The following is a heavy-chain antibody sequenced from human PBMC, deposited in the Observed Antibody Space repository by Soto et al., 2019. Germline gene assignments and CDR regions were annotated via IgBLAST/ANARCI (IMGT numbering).Heavy chain of an antibody. CDR3: ARDRRYQLLSAWFDP. D-gene: IGHD2-2*01. Sequence: SETLSLTCTVSGGSISSYYWSWIRQPPGKGLEWIGYIYYSGSTNYNPSLKSRVTISVDTSKNQFSLKLSSVTAADTAVYYCARDRRYQLLSAWFDPWGQGTLVTVSS. CDR2: IYYSGST. CDR1: GGSISSYY. J-gene: IGHJ5*02. V-gene: IGHV4-59*01.